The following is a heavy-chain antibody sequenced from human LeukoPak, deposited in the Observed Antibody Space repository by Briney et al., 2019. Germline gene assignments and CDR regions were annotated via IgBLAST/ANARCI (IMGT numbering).Heavy chain of an antibody. Sequence: GGSLRLSCAASGFTFRSYWMSWVRQTPGKGLEWVANIKQDGSEQYYVDSVKGRFTISRDNAKNSLYLQMNSLRAEDTAVYYCAKDGDILTGYPPGYFDYWGQGTLVTVSS. D-gene: IGHD3-9*01. J-gene: IGHJ4*02. CDR3: AKDGDILTGYPPGYFDY. CDR2: IKQDGSEQ. CDR1: GFTFRSYW. V-gene: IGHV3-7*01.